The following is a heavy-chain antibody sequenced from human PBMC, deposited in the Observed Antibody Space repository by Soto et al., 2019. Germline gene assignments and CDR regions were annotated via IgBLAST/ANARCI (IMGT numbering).Heavy chain of an antibody. D-gene: IGHD5-12*01. J-gene: IGHJ4*01. CDR2: ISAYNGNT. CDR3: ARDQGVDIVATTVDY. Sequence: ASVKVSCKASGYTFTSYGISWVRQAPGQGLEWMGWISAYNGNTNYAQKPQGRVTMTTDTSTSTAYMELRSLRSDDTAVYYCARDQGVDIVATTVDYWGHGTQVTVSS. V-gene: IGHV1-18*01. CDR1: GYTFTSYG.